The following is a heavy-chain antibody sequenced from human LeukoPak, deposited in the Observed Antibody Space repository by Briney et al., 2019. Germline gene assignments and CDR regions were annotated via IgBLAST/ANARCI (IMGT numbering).Heavy chain of an antibody. Sequence: SETLSLTCTVSGGSISSYYWSWIRQPAGKGLEWIGRIYTSGSTNYNPSFKSRVTMSVDTSKNQFSLKLSSVTAADTAVYYRARGLGYNWNYVFDYWGQGTLVTVSS. D-gene: IGHD1-7*01. J-gene: IGHJ4*02. V-gene: IGHV4-4*07. CDR2: IYTSGST. CDR3: ARGLGYNWNYVFDY. CDR1: GGSISSYY.